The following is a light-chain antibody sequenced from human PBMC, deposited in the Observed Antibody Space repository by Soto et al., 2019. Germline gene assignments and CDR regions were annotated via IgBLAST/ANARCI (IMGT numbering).Light chain of an antibody. CDR1: QTIARY. CDR3: QQSYNAPFN. V-gene: IGKV1-39*01. Sequence: DIQMTQSPSPLSASVGDRIIITCRASQTIARYINWFQQKSGQPPKLLVYAASTLRHGVPSRFSASGSGSDFTLTINSLQPEDLAPSYCQQSYNAPFNFGPGTKVDIK. J-gene: IGKJ3*01. CDR2: AAS.